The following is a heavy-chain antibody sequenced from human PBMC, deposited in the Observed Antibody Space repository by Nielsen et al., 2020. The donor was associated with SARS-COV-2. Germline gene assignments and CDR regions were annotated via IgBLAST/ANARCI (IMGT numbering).Heavy chain of an antibody. V-gene: IGHV3-23*01. D-gene: IGHD3-10*01. CDR3: AKAPYGSGRQIDY. J-gene: IGHJ4*02. Sequence: GESLKISCAASGFTFSSYAMSWVRQAPGKGLEWVSAISGSGASTYYADSVKGRFTISRDNSKNTLYLQMNSLRAEDTAVYYCAKAPYGSGRQIDYWGQGTLVTVSS. CDR2: ISGSGAST. CDR1: GFTFSSYA.